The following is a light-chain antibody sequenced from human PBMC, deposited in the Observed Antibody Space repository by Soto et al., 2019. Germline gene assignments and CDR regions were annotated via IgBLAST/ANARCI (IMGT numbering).Light chain of an antibody. V-gene: IGKV3-20*01. CDR1: QSVSSSY. CDR2: GAS. Sequence: IVLTQSPGTLSLSPGERATLSCRASQSVSSSYLAWYQQKPGQAPRPLIYGASSRATGIPDRFSGSGSGTDFTLTISRLEPEDFAVYYCQQYGRSSLTFGGGTKVEIK. J-gene: IGKJ4*01. CDR3: QQYGRSSLT.